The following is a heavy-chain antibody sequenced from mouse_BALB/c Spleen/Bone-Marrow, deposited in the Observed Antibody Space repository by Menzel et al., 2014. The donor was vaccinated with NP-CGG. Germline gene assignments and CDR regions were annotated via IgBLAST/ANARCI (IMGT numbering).Heavy chain of an antibody. CDR3: ATYDGYCFDY. CDR1: GDSITSGY. Sequence: EVKVEESGPSLVKPSQTLSLPCSVTGDSITSGYWNWIRKFPGNKLEYMGYISYSGNTYYNPPLKSRISITRDTSKNQYYLQLNSVTTEDTATYYCATYDGYCFDYWGQGTTLTVSS. D-gene: IGHD2-3*01. CDR2: ISYSGNT. J-gene: IGHJ2*01. V-gene: IGHV3-8*02.